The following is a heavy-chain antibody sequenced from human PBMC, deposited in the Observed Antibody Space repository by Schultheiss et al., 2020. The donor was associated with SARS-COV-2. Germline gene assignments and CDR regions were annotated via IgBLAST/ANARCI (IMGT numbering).Heavy chain of an antibody. J-gene: IGHJ3*02. CDR3: GREEPRDAFDI. V-gene: IGHV3-64*01. CDR1: GFTFSSYA. CDR2: ISSNGGST. Sequence: GESLKISCAASGFTFSSYAMHWVRQAPGKGLDYVSAISSNGGSTYYANSVKGRFTISRDNSKNTLYLQMNSLRAEDTAVYYCGREEPRDAFDIWGQGTMVTVSS. D-gene: IGHD1-14*01.